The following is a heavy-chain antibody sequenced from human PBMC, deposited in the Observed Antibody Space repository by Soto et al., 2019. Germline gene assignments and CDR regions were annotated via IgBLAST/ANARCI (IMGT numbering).Heavy chain of an antibody. J-gene: IGHJ4*02. CDR1: GFTVSSNY. V-gene: IGHV3-23*01. Sequence: QPGGSLRLSCAASGFTVSSNYMSWVRQAPGKGLEWVSAISGSGSGTNYADSVKGRFTISRDNSNNILYLQMNSLRAEDTAVYYCAKEKPTTTRFDYWGPGTLVTVSS. D-gene: IGHD1-1*01. CDR2: ISGSGSGT. CDR3: AKEKPTTTRFDY.